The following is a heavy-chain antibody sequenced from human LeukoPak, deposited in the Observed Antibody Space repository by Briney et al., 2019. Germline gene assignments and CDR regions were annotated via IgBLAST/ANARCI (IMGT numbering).Heavy chain of an antibody. J-gene: IGHJ6*03. D-gene: IGHD3-16*01. CDR2: IIPIFGTA. Sequence: SVKVSCKASGGTFSSYAISWVRQAPGQGLEWMGRIIPIFGTANYAQKFQGRVTITTDESTSTAYMELSSLRSEDTAVYYCARGWAQIGCHYYYYMDVWGKGTTVTVSS. CDR1: GGTFSSYA. CDR3: ARGWAQIGCHYYYYMDV. V-gene: IGHV1-69*05.